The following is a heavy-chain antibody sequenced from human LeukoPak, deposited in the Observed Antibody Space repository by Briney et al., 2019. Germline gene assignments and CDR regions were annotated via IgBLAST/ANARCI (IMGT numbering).Heavy chain of an antibody. CDR1: GFTSSNHG. CDR3: ARVRGPTVASMYFDY. Sequence: GGSLRLSCEGSGFTSSNHGMIWVRQAPGKGLDWLSYISPRSETLHHAVSVRGRFTISRDDAKSSLYLQMDGLKAEDSAVYFCARVRGPTVASMYFDYWGQGARVSVSS. CDR2: ISPRSETL. V-gene: IGHV3-48*04. J-gene: IGHJ4*02. D-gene: IGHD4-11*01.